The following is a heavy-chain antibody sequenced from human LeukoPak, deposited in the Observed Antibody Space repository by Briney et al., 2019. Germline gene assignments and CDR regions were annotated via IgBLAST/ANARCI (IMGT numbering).Heavy chain of an antibody. V-gene: IGHV3-53*01. CDR3: ARRAGGYSHPYDY. CDR2: IYSGGTT. J-gene: IGHJ4*02. Sequence: GGSLRLSCAVSGFTVSGNYMSWVRQAPGKGLEWVSLIYSGGTTYYADSVKGRFTISRDNSKNTSYLQMNSLRAEDTAVYYCARRAGGYSHPYDYWGQGTLVTVSS. CDR1: GFTVSGNY. D-gene: IGHD4-23*01.